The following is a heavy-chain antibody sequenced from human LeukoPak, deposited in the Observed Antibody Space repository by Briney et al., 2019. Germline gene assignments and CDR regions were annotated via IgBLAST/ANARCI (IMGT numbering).Heavy chain of an antibody. V-gene: IGHV4-31*03. J-gene: IGHJ5*02. CDR1: GGSISSGGYY. CDR3: ARGRDPNWFDP. CDR2: IYYSGST. Sequence: SETLSLTCTVSGGSISSGGYYWRWIRQHPGTGLEWIGYIYYSGSTYYNPSLKSRVTISVDTSKNQFSLKLSSVTAADTAVYYCARGRDPNWFDPWGQGTLVTVSS.